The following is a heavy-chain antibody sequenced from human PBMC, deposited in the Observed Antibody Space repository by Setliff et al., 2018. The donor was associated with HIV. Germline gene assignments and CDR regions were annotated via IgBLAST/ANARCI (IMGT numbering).Heavy chain of an antibody. J-gene: IGHJ4*02. Sequence: GGSLRLSCAASGFTFSSYVMNWVRQAPGKGLEWVSSISPSSSNMYYIDSVKGRFTISRDNAKNSLYLQMNRLRAEDTAVYYCASGIPQEGYWGQGTLVTVS. CDR3: ASGIPQEGY. CDR2: ISPSSSNM. V-gene: IGHV3-21*01. CDR1: GFTFSSYV. D-gene: IGHD2-21*01.